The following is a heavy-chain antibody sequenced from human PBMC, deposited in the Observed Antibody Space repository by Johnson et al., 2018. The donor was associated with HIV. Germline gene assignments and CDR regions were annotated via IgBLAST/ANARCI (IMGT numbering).Heavy chain of an antibody. J-gene: IGHJ3*02. V-gene: IGHV3-74*02. CDR3: VSREWELHAFDI. CDR2: VNSDGYST. D-gene: IGHD1-26*01. Sequence: VQLVESGGGLVQPGGSLRLSCAAYGFTLSDYWMHWVRQGTGKGLAWVARVNSDGYSTSYAGSVKGRFTISRDNAKNTLFLEMNSLRAEDTAVYYCVSREWELHAFDIWGQGTMVTVSS. CDR1: GFTLSDYW.